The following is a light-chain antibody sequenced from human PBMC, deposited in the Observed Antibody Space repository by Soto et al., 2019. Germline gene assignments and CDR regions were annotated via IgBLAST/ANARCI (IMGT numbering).Light chain of an antibody. Sequence: QSVLTQPPSASGTPGQRVTISCSGSSSNIGSNYVYWYQQLPGTAPKLLIYRNNQRPSGVPDRFSGSKSGTSASLAISGLRSEDEADYSCPACHFSGTGTKFTVL. V-gene: IGLV1-47*01. CDR3: PACHF. CDR2: RNN. CDR1: SSNIGSNY. J-gene: IGLJ1*01.